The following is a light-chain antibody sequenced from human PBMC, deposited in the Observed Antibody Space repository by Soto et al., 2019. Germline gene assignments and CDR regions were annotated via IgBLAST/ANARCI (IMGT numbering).Light chain of an antibody. J-gene: IGKJ2*01. Sequence: EIVLTQSPDTLSLSPGERATLSCRASQSISSSYLAWYQQKPGQAPRLLIYGASSRATGIPDRFSGSGSGTDFTLTISRLEPEDFAVYYCQQYGGSPPYTFGQGTKLAIK. CDR1: QSISSSY. V-gene: IGKV3-20*01. CDR3: QQYGGSPPYT. CDR2: GAS.